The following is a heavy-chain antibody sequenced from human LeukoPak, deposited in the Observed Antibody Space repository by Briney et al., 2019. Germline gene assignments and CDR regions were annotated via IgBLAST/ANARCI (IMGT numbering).Heavy chain of an antibody. J-gene: IGHJ6*03. CDR3: AKEPRAGTRVAYYMDV. CDR2: ISYDGSNK. CDR1: GFTFSSYG. V-gene: IGHV3-30*18. D-gene: IGHD6-13*01. Sequence: PGRSLRLSCAASGFTFSSYGMHWVRQAPGKGLEWVAVISYDGSNKYYADSVKGRFTISRDNSKNTLYLQMNSLRAEDTAVYYCAKEPRAGTRVAYYMDVWGKGTTVTISS.